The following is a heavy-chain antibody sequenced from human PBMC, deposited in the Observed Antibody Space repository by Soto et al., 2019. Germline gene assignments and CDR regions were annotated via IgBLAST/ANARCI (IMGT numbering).Heavy chain of an antibody. D-gene: IGHD6-19*01. Sequence: SETLSLTCTVSGGSISSSSYYWGWIRQPPGKGLEWIGSIYYSGSTYYNPSLKSRVTISVDTSKNQFSLKLSSVTAADTAVYYCARQSSSGLYMDAFDIWGQWTLVTVSS. CDR3: ARQSSSGLYMDAFDI. J-gene: IGHJ3*02. CDR2: IYYSGST. V-gene: IGHV4-39*01. CDR1: GGSISSSSYY.